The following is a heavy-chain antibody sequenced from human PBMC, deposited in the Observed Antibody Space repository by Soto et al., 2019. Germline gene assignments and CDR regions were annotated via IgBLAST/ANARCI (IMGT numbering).Heavy chain of an antibody. CDR3: XXXXXXXXXXXPYLGY. CDR2: IWYDGSNK. J-gene: IGHJ4*02. Sequence: QVQLVESGGGVVQPGRSLRLSCAASGFTFSSYGMHWVRQAPGKGLEWVAVIWYDGSNKYYADSVKGRFTISRDNSKXXXXXXXXXXXXXXXXXXXXXXXXXXXXXXXPYLGYWGQGTLVTVSS. CDR1: GFTFSSYG. V-gene: IGHV3-33*01.